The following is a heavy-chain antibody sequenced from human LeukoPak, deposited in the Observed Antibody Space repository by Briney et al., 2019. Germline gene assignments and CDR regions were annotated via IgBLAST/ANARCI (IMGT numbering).Heavy chain of an antibody. D-gene: IGHD2-15*01. CDR3: GRVVCSGGSCYYDYYFDY. CDR1: GGSISSGSYY. Sequence: SETLSLTCTVSGGSISSGSYYWSWIRQPAGKGLEWIGRIYTSGSTNYNPSLKSRVTISVDTSKNQFSLKLSSVTAADTAVYYCGRVVCSGGSCYYDYYFDYWGQGTLVTVSS. V-gene: IGHV4-61*02. CDR2: IYTSGST. J-gene: IGHJ4*02.